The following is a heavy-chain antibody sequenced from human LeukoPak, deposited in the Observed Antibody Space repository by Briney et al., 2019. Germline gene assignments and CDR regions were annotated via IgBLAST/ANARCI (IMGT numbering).Heavy chain of an antibody. CDR3: ARDNSVGDIAWWFDP. Sequence: PGGSLRLSCAASGFTFSSYSMNWVRQAPGKGLEWVSYISASSNTIYYADSVKGRFTISRDDAKNSLYLQMNSLRAEDTAVYYCARDNSVGDIAWWFDPWGQGTLVTVSS. CDR2: ISASSNTI. J-gene: IGHJ5*02. CDR1: GFTFSSYS. D-gene: IGHD1-26*01. V-gene: IGHV3-48*01.